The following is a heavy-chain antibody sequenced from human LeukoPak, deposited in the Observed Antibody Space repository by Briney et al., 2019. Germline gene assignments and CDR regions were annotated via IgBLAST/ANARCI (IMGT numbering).Heavy chain of an antibody. J-gene: IGHJ4*02. CDR3: AGQSFSGRYPRIDY. CDR1: GGSISSYY. CDR2: IYYSGST. D-gene: IGHD1-26*01. Sequence: SETLSLTCTVSGGSISSYYWSWIRQPPGKGLEWIGYIYYSGSTNYNPSLKSRVTISVDTSKNQFSLKLSSVTAADTAVYYCAGQSFSGRYPRIDYWGQGTLVTVSS. V-gene: IGHV4-59*01.